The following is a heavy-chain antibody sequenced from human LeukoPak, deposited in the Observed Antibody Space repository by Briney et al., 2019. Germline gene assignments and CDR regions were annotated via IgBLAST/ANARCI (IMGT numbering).Heavy chain of an antibody. V-gene: IGHV3-66*01. CDR3: ARAQWLATAGY. Sequence: GGSLRLSCAASGFTLSSNYMSWVRQAPGKGLEWVSVIYTGGSTYYADSVKGRFTISRDNSKNTLYLQMNSLRAEDTAVYYCARAQWLATAGYWGQGTLVTVSS. CDR1: GFTLSSNY. J-gene: IGHJ4*02. D-gene: IGHD6-19*01. CDR2: IYTGGST.